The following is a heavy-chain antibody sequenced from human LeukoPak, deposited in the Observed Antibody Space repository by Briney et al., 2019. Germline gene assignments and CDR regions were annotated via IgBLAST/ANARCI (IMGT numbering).Heavy chain of an antibody. CDR3: ARDNYAGANWFDP. CDR2: IIPIFGTA. D-gene: IGHD1-7*01. CDR1: GGTFSSYA. Sequence: SVKVSCKASGGTFSSYAISWVRQAPGQGLEWMGGIIPIFGTANYAQKFQGRVTITTDESTSTAYMELSSLRSEDTAVYYCARDNYAGANWFDPWGQGTLITVSS. V-gene: IGHV1-69*05. J-gene: IGHJ5*02.